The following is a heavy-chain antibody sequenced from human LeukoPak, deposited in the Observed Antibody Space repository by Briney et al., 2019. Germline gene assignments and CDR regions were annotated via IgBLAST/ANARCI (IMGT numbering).Heavy chain of an antibody. CDR2: IYHSGST. J-gene: IGHJ5*02. CDR3: ARLFPSSVAAGWFDP. CDR1: GYSISSGYY. Sequence: PSETLSLTCTVSGYSISSGYYWGWIRQPPGKGLEWIGSIYHSGSTYYNPSLKSRVTISVDTSKNQFSLKLSSVTAADTAVYYCARLFPSSVAAGWFDPWGQGTLVTVSS. V-gene: IGHV4-38-2*02. D-gene: IGHD6-19*01.